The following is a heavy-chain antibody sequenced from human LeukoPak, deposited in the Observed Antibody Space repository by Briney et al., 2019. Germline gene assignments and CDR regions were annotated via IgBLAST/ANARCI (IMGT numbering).Heavy chain of an antibody. Sequence: SETLSLTCTVSGASISSASYYWGWIRQPPGKGLEWIGNIFYSGTTHYNPSLKSRVTISVDTSKSQIPLRVRSVYYCARVYEHSYRNWGQGTLVTVSS. V-gene: IGHV4-39*06. D-gene: IGHD5-18*01. CDR1: GASISSASYY. CDR3: YRN. CDR2: IFYSGTT. J-gene: IGHJ4*02.